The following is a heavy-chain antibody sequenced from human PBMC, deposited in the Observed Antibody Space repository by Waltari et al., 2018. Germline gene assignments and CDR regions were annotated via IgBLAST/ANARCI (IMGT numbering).Heavy chain of an antibody. D-gene: IGHD3-22*01. CDR3: ARGSPHDSSGYYPVNY. J-gene: IGHJ4*02. CDR2: MNPNSGNT. Sequence: QVQLVQSGAEVKKPGASVKVSCKVSGYTLTELSMHWVRQATGQGLEWMGWMNPNSGNTGYAQKFQGRVTMTRNTSISTAYMELSSLRSDDTAVYYCARGSPHDSSGYYPVNYWGQGTLVTVSS. CDR1: GYTLTELS. V-gene: IGHV1-8*01.